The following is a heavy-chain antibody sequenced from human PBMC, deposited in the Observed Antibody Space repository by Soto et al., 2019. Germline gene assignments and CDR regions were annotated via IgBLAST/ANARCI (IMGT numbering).Heavy chain of an antibody. CDR2: INPNSGGT. J-gene: IGHJ4*02. V-gene: IGHV1-2*02. CDR1: GYTFTGYY. D-gene: IGHD3-22*01. CDR3: ARDPNYYDSSGYYYS. Sequence: ASVKVSCKASGYTFTGYYMHWVRQAPGQGLEWMGWINPNSGGTNYAQKFQGRVTMTRDTFISTAYMELSRLRSDDTAVYYCARDPNYYDSSGYYYSWGQGTLVTVSS.